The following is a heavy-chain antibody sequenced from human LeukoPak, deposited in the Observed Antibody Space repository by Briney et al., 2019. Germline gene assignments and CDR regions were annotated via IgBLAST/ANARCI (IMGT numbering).Heavy chain of an antibody. D-gene: IGHD2-15*01. Sequence: ASVKVSCKASGYTFTSYDINWVRQATGQGLEWMGWISAYNGNTNYAQKLQGRVTMTTDTSTSTAYMELRSLRSDDTAVYYCARVGYCSGGSCSSEVVYYYYYMDVWGKGTTVTVSS. CDR1: GYTFTSYD. V-gene: IGHV1-18*01. CDR2: ISAYNGNT. J-gene: IGHJ6*03. CDR3: ARVGYCSGGSCSSEVVYYYYYMDV.